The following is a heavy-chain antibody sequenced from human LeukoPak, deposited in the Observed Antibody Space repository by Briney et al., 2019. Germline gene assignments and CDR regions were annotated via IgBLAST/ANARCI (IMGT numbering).Heavy chain of an antibody. CDR2: IWFDGSNK. J-gene: IGHJ4*02. V-gene: IGHV3-33*01. D-gene: IGHD6-13*01. CDR3: ARSPGIVAAVNQ. Sequence: PGGSLRLSCAASGFIFSSYGMHWVRQAPGKGLEWVAVIWFDGSNKFSADSVKGRFTISRDNSKNTVFLQMNSLRDEDTAAYYCARSPGIVAAVNQWGQGTLVTVSS. CDR1: GFIFSSYG.